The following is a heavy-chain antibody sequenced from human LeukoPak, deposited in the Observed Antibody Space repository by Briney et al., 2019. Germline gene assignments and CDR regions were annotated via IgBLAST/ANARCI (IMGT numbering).Heavy chain of an antibody. CDR2: ISSSGSTI. V-gene: IGHV3-48*03. Sequence: GGSLRLSCAAYGFTFSSYEMNWVRQSPGKGLEWVSYISSSGSTIYYADSVKGRFTISRDNAKNSLYLQMNSLRAEDTAVYYCARDRMVAANSGGMDVWGQGTTVTVSS. D-gene: IGHD2-15*01. J-gene: IGHJ6*02. CDR3: ARDRMVAANSGGMDV. CDR1: GFTFSSYE.